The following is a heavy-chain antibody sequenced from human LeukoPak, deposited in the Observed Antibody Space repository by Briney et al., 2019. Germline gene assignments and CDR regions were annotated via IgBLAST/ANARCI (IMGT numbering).Heavy chain of an antibody. V-gene: IGHV3-9*01. Sequence: GGSLRLSCAASGFTFDDYAMHWVRQAPGKGLEWVSGISWNSGSIGYADSVKGRFTISRDNAKNSLYLQMNSLRAEDTALYYCAKDTSITMIPDTGFDYWGQGTLVTVSS. CDR3: AKDTSITMIPDTGFDY. CDR2: ISWNSGSI. CDR1: GFTFDDYA. D-gene: IGHD3-22*01. J-gene: IGHJ4*02.